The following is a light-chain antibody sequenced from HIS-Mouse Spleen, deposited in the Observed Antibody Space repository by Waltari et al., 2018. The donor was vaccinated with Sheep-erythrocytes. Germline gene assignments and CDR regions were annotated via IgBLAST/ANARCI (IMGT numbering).Light chain of an antibody. Sequence: QSALTQPASVSGSPGQSITISCTGTSSDVGSYNLVSWYQQHPGKAPKLMIYEGSKRPSGVSNRVSGSKSGNTASLTISGLQAEDDADYYGCSYAGSSTPWVFGGGTKLTVL. V-gene: IGLV2-23*01. CDR1: SSDVGSYNL. J-gene: IGLJ3*02. CDR3: CSYAGSSTPWV. CDR2: EGS.